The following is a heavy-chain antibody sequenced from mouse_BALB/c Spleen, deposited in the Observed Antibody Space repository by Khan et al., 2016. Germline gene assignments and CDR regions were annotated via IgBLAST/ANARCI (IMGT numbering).Heavy chain of an antibody. CDR1: GFTFSSFG. CDR3: ARYDGNYGVDGFDY. J-gene: IGHJ3*01. D-gene: IGHD2-1*01. Sequence: EVELVESGGGLVQPGGSRKLSCAASGFTFSSFGMHWVRQAPEKGLEWVAYISSGSSAIYYEDTVKDRFTISRDNPKNTLILQMTSLRSEDTAMFYCARYDGNYGVDGFDYWGQGTLVTVSA. CDR2: ISSGSSAI. V-gene: IGHV5-17*02.